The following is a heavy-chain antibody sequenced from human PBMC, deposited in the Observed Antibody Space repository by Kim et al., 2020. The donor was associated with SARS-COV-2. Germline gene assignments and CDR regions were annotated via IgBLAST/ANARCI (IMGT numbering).Heavy chain of an antibody. CDR3: AGGNTISHFYYYYYGMDV. J-gene: IGHJ6*02. Sequence: LKSRVTISVDTSKNQFSLKLSYVTAADTAVYYCAGGNTISHFYYYYYGMDVWGQGTTVTVSS. D-gene: IGHD3-9*01. V-gene: IGHV4-34*01.